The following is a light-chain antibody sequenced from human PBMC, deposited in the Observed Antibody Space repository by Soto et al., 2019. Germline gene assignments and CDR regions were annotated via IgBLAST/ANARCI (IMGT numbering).Light chain of an antibody. Sequence: DIQLTQSPSFLSASVGDRVTITCRASQGIRSYLAWYRQRPGKAPELLIYDASTLRPGGASRFSGSGSGTEFTLTISSLQPEDFATYFCQQLNTFPPFFTFGPGTKVDIK. V-gene: IGKV1-9*01. CDR1: QGIRSY. CDR3: QQLNTFPPFFT. J-gene: IGKJ3*01. CDR2: DAS.